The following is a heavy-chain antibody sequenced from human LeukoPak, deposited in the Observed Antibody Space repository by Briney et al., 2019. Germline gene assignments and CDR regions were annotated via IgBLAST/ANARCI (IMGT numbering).Heavy chain of an antibody. V-gene: IGHV4-39*02. CDR3: ARVSGTFTFFDY. CDR1: GGSISSSSYY. Sequence: SETLSLTCTVSGGSISSSSYYWGWIRQPPGKGLGWIGTIYYSGSTYYNPSLKTRLTISVDTSKNHFSLRLSSVTAADTAVYYCARVSGTFTFFDYWGQGTLVTVSS. CDR2: IYYSGST. D-gene: IGHD3-10*01. J-gene: IGHJ4*02.